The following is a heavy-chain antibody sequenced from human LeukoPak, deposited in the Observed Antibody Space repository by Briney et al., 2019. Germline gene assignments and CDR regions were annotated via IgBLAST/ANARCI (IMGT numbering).Heavy chain of an antibody. Sequence: SETLSLTCAVYGGSFSGYYWSWIRQPPGKGLEWIGEINHSGSTNYNPSLKSRVTISVDTSKNQLSLKLSSVTAADTAVYYCARGLEGTYDYWGQGTLVTVSS. CDR2: INHSGST. J-gene: IGHJ4*02. CDR3: ARGLEGTYDY. CDR1: GGSFSGYY. V-gene: IGHV4-34*01. D-gene: IGHD1-14*01.